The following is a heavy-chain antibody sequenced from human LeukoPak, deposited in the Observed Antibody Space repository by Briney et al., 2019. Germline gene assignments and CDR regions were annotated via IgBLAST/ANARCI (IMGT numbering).Heavy chain of an antibody. D-gene: IGHD1-26*01. V-gene: IGHV3-11*01. Sequence: LSLTCTVSGGSISSSSYYWGWIRQPPGKGLEWVSHISSSGTSIYYADSVKGRFSLSRDNAKNSLYLQMNSLRAEDTAVYYCATLFSGTYGVVYWGQGTLVTVSS. CDR3: ATLFSGTYGVVY. J-gene: IGHJ4*02. CDR2: ISSSGTSI. CDR1: GGSISSSSYY.